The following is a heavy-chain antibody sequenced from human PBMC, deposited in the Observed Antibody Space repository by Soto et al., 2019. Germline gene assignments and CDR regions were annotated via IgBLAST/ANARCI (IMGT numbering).Heavy chain of an antibody. D-gene: IGHD4-17*01. CDR1: GFTFSDHY. J-gene: IGHJ4*02. V-gene: IGHV3-72*01. CDR3: ARELMTTVTYFDY. CDR2: TRNKANSFTT. Sequence: EVQLVESGGGLVQPGGSLRLSCAASGFTFSDHYMDWVRQAPGKGLEWVGRTRNKANSFTTEYAASVKGRFTIFRDDSKKSLYLQMSSLKTEDTAVYYCARELMTTVTYFDYWGQGTLVTVSS.